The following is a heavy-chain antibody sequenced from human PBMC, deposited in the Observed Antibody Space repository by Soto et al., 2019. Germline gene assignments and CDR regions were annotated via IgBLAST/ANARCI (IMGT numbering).Heavy chain of an antibody. Sequence: QLQLQESGPGLVKPSETLSLTCTVSGGSMSTSYWSWIRQPPGKGLEWLGYVYHIGSTKYNPSLKNRVTISIDTSQNQFSLKLESVSAADTALYYCARDGSGHDFWDGPWYFDSWGQGTLVTVSS. V-gene: IGHV4-59*01. D-gene: IGHD3-3*01. CDR3: ARDGSGHDFWDGPWYFDS. J-gene: IGHJ4*02. CDR1: GGSMSTSY. CDR2: VYHIGST.